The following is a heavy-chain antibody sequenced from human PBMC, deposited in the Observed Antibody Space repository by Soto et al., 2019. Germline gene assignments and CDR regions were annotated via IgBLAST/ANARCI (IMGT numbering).Heavy chain of an antibody. CDR2: IYYSGST. CDR1: GGSISSSY. Sequence: VQLQESGPGLVTPSETLSLTCTVSGGSISSSYWSWIRQPPGKGLEWIGYIYYSGSTNYNPSPKSRVTISVDTSKNQFSLKLSSVTAADTAVYYCARGYGSGSGYWGQGTMVTVSS. D-gene: IGHD3-10*01. CDR3: ARGYGSGSGY. V-gene: IGHV4-59*01. J-gene: IGHJ4*02.